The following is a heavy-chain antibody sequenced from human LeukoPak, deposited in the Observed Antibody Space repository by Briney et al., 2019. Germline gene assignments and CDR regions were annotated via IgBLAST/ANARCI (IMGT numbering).Heavy chain of an antibody. D-gene: IGHD3-3*01. J-gene: IGHJ5*02. CDR3: ARDGATGVFET. V-gene: IGHV4-31*11. Sequence: PSETLSLTCAVSGGSISSGGYSWSWIRQPPGKGLEWIGHIYYSGSPSYNPSLKSRVTISMDTSKNHSSLNLTSVTAADTAVYYCARDGATGVFETWGQGTLVAVSS. CDR2: IYYSGSP. CDR1: GGSISSGGYS.